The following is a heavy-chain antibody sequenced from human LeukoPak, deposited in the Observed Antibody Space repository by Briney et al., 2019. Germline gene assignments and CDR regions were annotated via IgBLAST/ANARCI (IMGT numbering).Heavy chain of an antibody. D-gene: IGHD5-24*01. Sequence: PSETLSLTCAVSGYSISSGYYWGWIRQPPGKGLEWIGSIYHSGSTYYNPSLKSRVTISVDTSKNQFSLKLSSVTAADTAVYYFARKQSRDGYNAYSKVPYFDYWGQGTLVTVSS. CDR1: GYSISSGYY. CDR3: ARKQSRDGYNAYSKVPYFDY. J-gene: IGHJ4*02. CDR2: IYHSGST. V-gene: IGHV4-38-2*01.